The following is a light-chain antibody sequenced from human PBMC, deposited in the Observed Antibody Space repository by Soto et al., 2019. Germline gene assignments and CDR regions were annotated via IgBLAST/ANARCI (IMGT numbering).Light chain of an antibody. J-gene: IGLJ1*01. V-gene: IGLV2-11*01. CDR3: CSSAGSYTYV. CDR2: DVS. CDR1: SSDVGGYNY. Sequence: QSALTQPRSVSGSPGQSVTISCTGTSSDVGGYNYVSWYQQHTGKAPKLMIYDVSERPSGVPDRFSGSKSGNTASLTISGLQAEDEADYYCCSSAGSYTYVFGTGTKLTVL.